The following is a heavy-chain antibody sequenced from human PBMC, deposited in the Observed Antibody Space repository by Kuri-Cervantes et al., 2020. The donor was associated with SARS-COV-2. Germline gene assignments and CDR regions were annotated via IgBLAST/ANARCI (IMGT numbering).Heavy chain of an antibody. CDR2: IYHSGST. D-gene: IGHD3-3*01. CDR1: GGSISSGGYY. V-gene: IGHV4-30-2*01. J-gene: IGHJ1*01. Sequence: SETLSLTCTVSGGSISSGGYYWSWIRQPPGKGLEWIGYIYHSGSTYYNPSFKSRVTISVDTSKNQFSLKLSSVTAADTAVYYCATYDFWSGYSGYFQHWGQGTLVTVSS. CDR3: ATYDFWSGYSGYFQH.